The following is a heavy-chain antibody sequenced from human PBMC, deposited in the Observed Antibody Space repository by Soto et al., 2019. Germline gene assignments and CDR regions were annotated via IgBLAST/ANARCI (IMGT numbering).Heavy chain of an antibody. D-gene: IGHD6-19*01. V-gene: IGHV5-51*01. CDR2: SYPVDSDT. Sequence: GDSLKISCKVSGDSFPSFWIGWVRQMPGKGLEWLGSSYPVDSDTRYSPSFQGQVTISADKSITNDYLRCSSLSDCDPAISYCASTHPLDSRGWYHWGQRTMVIV. CDR3: ASTHPLDSRGWYH. CDR1: GDSFPSFW. J-gene: IGHJ3*01.